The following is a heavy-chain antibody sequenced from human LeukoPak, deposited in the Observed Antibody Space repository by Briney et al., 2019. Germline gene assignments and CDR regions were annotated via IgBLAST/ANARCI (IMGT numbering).Heavy chain of an antibody. CDR3: ARGTYYDSSAYSGVRLFDY. CDR1: GYTFTGYY. J-gene: IGHJ4*02. V-gene: IGHV1-2*02. D-gene: IGHD3-22*01. Sequence: ASVKVSCEASGYTFTGYYMRWVRQAPGQGLEWMGWINPNSGRTNYAQKFQGRVTMTGDTSISTAYMELTRLTSDDTAVYYCARGTYYDSSAYSGVRLFDYWGQGTLVTVSS. CDR2: INPNSGRT.